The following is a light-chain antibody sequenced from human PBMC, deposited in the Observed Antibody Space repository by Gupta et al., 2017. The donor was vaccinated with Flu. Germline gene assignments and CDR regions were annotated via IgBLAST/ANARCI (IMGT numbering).Light chain of an antibody. Sequence: EIVLTQSPGTLSLSPGERATLSCRVSQSVSTSYLAWYQQKPGQAPRLLIYGASSRATGIPDRFSGSGSGTDFTLTISRLEPEDFAVYYCQQGGSSPRTFGQGTKVEIK. CDR3: QQGGSSPRT. V-gene: IGKV3-20*01. CDR2: GAS. CDR1: QSVSTSY. J-gene: IGKJ1*01.